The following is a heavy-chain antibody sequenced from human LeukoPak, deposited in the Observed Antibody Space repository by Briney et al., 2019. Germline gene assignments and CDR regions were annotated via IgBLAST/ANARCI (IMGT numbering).Heavy chain of an antibody. CDR1: GFTFSSYA. J-gene: IGHJ4*02. V-gene: IGHV3-30*02. Sequence: GGSLRLSCAASGFTFSSYAMSWVRQAPGKGLEWVSFIRYDGTNKYYADSVKGRFTISRDNSKNTLYLQMYSLRAEDTAVYYCAKISGYYTSDYWGQGTLVTVSS. CDR2: IRYDGTNK. CDR3: AKISGYYTSDY. D-gene: IGHD3-22*01.